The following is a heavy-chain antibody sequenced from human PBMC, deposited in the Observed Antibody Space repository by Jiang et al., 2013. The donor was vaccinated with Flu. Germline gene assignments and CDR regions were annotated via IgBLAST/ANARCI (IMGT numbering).Heavy chain of an antibody. CDR3: VKRSSLQYFDY. Sequence: KPTQTLTLTCTFSGLSLSSSGVGVGWIRQPPGKALEWLALLYWNDDKTYSPSLKSRLTITKDTSKNQVALTMTNMDPVDTATYYCVKRSSLQYFDYWGQGTLVTVSS. V-gene: IGHV2-5*01. CDR2: LYWNDDK. CDR1: GLSLSSSGVG. D-gene: IGHD2-15*01. J-gene: IGHJ4*02.